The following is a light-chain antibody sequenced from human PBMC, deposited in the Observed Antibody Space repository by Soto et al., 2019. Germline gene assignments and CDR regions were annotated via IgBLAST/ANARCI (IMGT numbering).Light chain of an antibody. CDR1: QSISSW. CDR3: QQYNSYPWT. CDR2: DAS. V-gene: IGKV1-5*01. Sequence: DIQMSQSPSTLSASVGDRVTITFRASQSISSWLAWYQRKPGKAPKLLIYDASSLESGVPSRFSGSGSGTEFTLTISSLQPDDFATYYCQQYNSYPWTFGQGTKVDIK. J-gene: IGKJ1*01.